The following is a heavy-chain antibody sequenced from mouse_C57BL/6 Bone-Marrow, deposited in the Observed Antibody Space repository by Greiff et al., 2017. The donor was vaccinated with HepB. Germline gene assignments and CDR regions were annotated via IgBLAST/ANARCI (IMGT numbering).Heavy chain of an antibody. D-gene: IGHD4-1*01. Sequence: QVQLQQSGPGLVQPSQSLSITCTVSGFSLTSYGVHWVRQPPGKGLEWLGVIWSGGSTDYNAAFISRLSISKDNSKSQVFFKMNSLQADDTAIYYCAKNANWDGGYYYAMDYWGQGTSVTVSS. CDR1: GFSLTSYG. CDR3: AKNANWDGGYYYAMDY. CDR2: IWSGGST. V-gene: IGHV2-4*01. J-gene: IGHJ4*01.